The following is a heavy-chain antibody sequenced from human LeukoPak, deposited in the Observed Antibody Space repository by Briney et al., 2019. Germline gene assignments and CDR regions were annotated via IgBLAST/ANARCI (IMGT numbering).Heavy chain of an antibody. Sequence: GGSLRLSCAVSGFTVSSNYMSWVRQAPGKGLEWVSVIYGGGSTYYADSVKGRFTISRDNSKNTLYLQMNSLRAEDTAVYYCAKDRYSMIVVVIHLFDYWGQGTLVTVSS. V-gene: IGHV3-53*01. CDR1: GFTVSSNY. D-gene: IGHD3-22*01. CDR3: AKDRYSMIVVVIHLFDY. CDR2: IYGGGST. J-gene: IGHJ4*02.